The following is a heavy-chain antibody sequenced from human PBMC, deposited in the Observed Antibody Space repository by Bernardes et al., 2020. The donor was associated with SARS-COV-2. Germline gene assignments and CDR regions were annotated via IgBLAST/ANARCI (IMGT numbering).Heavy chain of an antibody. CDR1: RFGFSTSG. Sequence: SLRLSYAASRFGFSTSGMHWVRPAPGKGLECVAFILYDGSDKIYADSVKGRFTISRDISKSTLYLQMDNLRPDDTAVYYCAKDGPHFDLDIWGQGTMVTVSS. D-gene: IGHD3-3*02. V-gene: IGHV3-30*18. CDR3: AKDGPHFDLDI. CDR2: ILYDGSDK. J-gene: IGHJ3*02.